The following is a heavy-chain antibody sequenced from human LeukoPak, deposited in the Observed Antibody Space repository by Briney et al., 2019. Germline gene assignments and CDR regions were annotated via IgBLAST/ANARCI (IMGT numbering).Heavy chain of an antibody. CDR3: ARGLTVRGVIIDYVPYVRNWFDP. CDR2: IYYSGST. V-gene: IGHV4-39*07. CDR1: GGSISSSIYY. J-gene: IGHJ5*02. D-gene: IGHD3-10*01. Sequence: PSETLSLTCTVSGGSISSSIYYWGWIRQSPGKGLEWIGSIYYSGSTYYNPSLKSRVTISVDTSKNQFSLKLSSVTAADTAVYYCARGLTVRGVIIDYVPYVRNWFDPWGQGTLVTVSS.